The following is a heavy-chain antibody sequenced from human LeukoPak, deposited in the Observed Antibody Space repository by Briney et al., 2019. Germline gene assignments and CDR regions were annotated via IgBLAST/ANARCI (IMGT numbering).Heavy chain of an antibody. CDR3: APQGSGSYYEGY. CDR2: ISGSGGST. Sequence: GGSLRLSCAASGFTFSSYGMSWVRQAPGKGLEWVSAISGSGGSTYYADSVKGRFTISRDNAKNSLYLQMNSLRAEDTAVYYCAPQGSGSYYEGYWGQGTLVTVSS. J-gene: IGHJ4*02. V-gene: IGHV3-23*01. CDR1: GFTFSSYG. D-gene: IGHD3-10*01.